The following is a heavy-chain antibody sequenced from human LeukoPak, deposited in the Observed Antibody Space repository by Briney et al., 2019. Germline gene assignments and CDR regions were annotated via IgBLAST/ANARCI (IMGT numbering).Heavy chain of an antibody. CDR1: GFTFSSYW. Sequence: GGSLRLSCAASGFTFSSYWMSWVRQAPGKGLEWVANIKKDGSEKYYVDSVKGRFTISRDNAKNSLYLQMNSLRAEDTAVYYCARDLRYSYHYYYYMDVWGKGTTVTVSS. CDR3: ARDLRYSYHYYYYMDV. D-gene: IGHD5-18*01. CDR2: IKKDGSEK. V-gene: IGHV3-7*01. J-gene: IGHJ6*03.